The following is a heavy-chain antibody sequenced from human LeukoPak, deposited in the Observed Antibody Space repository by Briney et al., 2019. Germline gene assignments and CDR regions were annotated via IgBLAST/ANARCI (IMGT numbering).Heavy chain of an antibody. CDR3: AIDHENESPY. Sequence: GGSLRLSCAASGFTFSTYDMSWVRQAPEKGLEWVSAIGGSGDSAYYADSVKGRFTISRANSKNTLFLQMNSLRAEDTAVYYCAIDHENESPYWGQGTLVTASS. CDR2: IGGSGDSA. D-gene: IGHD2/OR15-2a*01. CDR1: GFTFSTYD. J-gene: IGHJ4*02. V-gene: IGHV3-23*01.